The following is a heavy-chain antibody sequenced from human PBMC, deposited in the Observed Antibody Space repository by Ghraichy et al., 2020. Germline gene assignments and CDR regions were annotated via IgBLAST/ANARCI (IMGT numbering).Heavy chain of an antibody. Sequence: GGSLRLSCAASGFTFSSYAMSWVRQAPGKGLEWASAVSGSGGSTYYAASVKGRFTISRDNAKNTRYLQRNSLRAEDTAVYYRGKDRGTIFGVVIRFDYGGQGTLVTVAS. CDR3: GKDRGTIFGVVIRFDY. CDR1: GFTFSSYA. CDR2: VSGSGGST. V-gene: IGHV3-23*01. D-gene: IGHD3-3*01. J-gene: IGHJ4*02.